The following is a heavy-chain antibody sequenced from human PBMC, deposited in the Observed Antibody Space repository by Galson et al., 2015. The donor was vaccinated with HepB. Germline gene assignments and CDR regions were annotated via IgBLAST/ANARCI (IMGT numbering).Heavy chain of an antibody. D-gene: IGHD3-9*01. Sequence: SLRLSCAASGFTFSNYNMNWVRQAPGKGLEWVSSINSGSSYIYYADSVGGRFTISRDNAKNSLYLQMNSLRAEDTAVYFCARTGTYYDFLTGAFGYWGQGTLVTVSS. CDR3: ARTGTYYDFLTGAFGY. CDR2: INSGSSYI. J-gene: IGHJ4*02. CDR1: GFTFSNYN. V-gene: IGHV3-21*01.